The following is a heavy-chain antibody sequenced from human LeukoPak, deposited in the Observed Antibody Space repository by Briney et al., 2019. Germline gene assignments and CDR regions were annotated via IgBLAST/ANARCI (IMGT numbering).Heavy chain of an antibody. CDR1: GFTFDDYA. D-gene: IGHD3-16*02. CDR2: ISWDGGST. V-gene: IGHV3-43D*03. CDR3: AKGFTRDYVWGSYRYPFLRPDRYYYYMDV. Sequence: WGSLRLSCAASGFTFDDYAMHWVRQAPGKGLEWVSLISWDGGSTYYADSVKGRFTISRDNSKNSLYLQMNSLRAEDTALYYCAKGFTRDYVWGSYRYPFLRPDRYYYYMDVWGKGTMVTVSS. J-gene: IGHJ6*03.